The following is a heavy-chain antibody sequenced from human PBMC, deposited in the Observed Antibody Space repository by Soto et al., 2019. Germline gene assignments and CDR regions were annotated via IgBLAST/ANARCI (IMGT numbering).Heavy chain of an antibody. CDR1: GFTFSHAW. CDR2: IKSKADGETK. D-gene: IGHD4-4*01. Sequence: EMHLVDSGGGLVKPGGSLRLSCGASGFTFSHAWMSWVRQAPGKGLEWVGRIKSKADGETKDYGAPVRGRFTISRDDSHVILYLHMNSLRLEDIAVYYCCVIKRRDQYSTFGYWFDLWGPGTLVTVSS. J-gene: IGHJ5*02. V-gene: IGHV3-15*01. CDR3: CVIKRRDQYSTFGYWFDL.